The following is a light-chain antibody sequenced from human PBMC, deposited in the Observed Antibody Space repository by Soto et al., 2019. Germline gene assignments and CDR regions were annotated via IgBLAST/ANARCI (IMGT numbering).Light chain of an antibody. V-gene: IGKV1-5*01. Sequence: DIQLTQSPSTLSASVGDSVTITCRASQSVSSWLAWYQQKPGRAPRLLIYDASKLEAGVPSRFSGSGSETELSLTISSLQPDDFATYFCQQYNSFPTFDQGTRVEIK. CDR2: DAS. CDR3: QQYNSFPT. CDR1: QSVSSW. J-gene: IGKJ1*01.